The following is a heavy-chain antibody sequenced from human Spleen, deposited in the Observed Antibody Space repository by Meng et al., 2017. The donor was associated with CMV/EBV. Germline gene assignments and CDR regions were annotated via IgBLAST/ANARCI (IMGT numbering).Heavy chain of an antibody. D-gene: IGHD3-22*01. V-gene: IGHV4-31*03. Sequence: QGQLQEPGPGLVKPSHTLSLTCTVSGGSISSGTYYWGWIRQLPGKGLEWIAYIHYSGSTYYSPSLKSRVTISVDTSRNQLSLKLSSMTAADTAVYYCARYVFDSSSLYSNWFDPWGQGTLVTVSS. J-gene: IGHJ5*02. CDR1: GGSISSGTYY. CDR3: ARYVFDSSSLYSNWFDP. CDR2: IHYSGST.